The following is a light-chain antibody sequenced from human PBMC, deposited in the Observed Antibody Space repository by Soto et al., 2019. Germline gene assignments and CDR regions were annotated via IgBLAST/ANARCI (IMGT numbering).Light chain of an antibody. V-gene: IGKV1-39*01. CDR1: QSISSY. CDR2: AAS. CDR3: QQSYSTSMYT. Sequence: DIQMTQSPSSLSASVGDRVTITCRASQSISSYLNWYQQKPGQAPKLRIYAASSLEGGVPSRFSGSGSETDFTLSISSLQPEYFATYYCQQSYSTSMYTFGQGTKLEIK. J-gene: IGKJ2*01.